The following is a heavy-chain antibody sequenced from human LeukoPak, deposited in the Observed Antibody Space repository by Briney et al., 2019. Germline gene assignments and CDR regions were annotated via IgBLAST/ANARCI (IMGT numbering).Heavy chain of an antibody. V-gene: IGHV3-30*02. CDR2: IRYDGSNK. CDR3: AKCGTTDYDILTGYYFDY. Sequence: PGGSLRLSCAASGFTFSSYGMHWVRQAPGKGLEWVAFIRYDGSNKYYADSVKGRFTISRDNSKNTLYLQMNSLRAEDTAVYYCAKCGTTDYDILTGYYFDYWGQGTLVTVSS. J-gene: IGHJ4*02. CDR1: GFTFSSYG. D-gene: IGHD3-9*01.